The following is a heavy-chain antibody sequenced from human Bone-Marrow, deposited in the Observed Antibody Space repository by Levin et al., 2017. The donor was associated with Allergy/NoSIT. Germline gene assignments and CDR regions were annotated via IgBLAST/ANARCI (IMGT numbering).Heavy chain of an antibody. D-gene: IGHD3-10*01. V-gene: IGHV4-34*01. Sequence: SETLSLTCAVYGESLNYYYWTWIRQPPGKELEWIGEINHSGSTNYNPSLKSRVTISIDTSKSQFSLKLRSVTAADTSLYYCARGRGVLAGYFDSWGRGTLVTVSS. CDR1: GESLNYYY. CDR3: ARGRGVLAGYFDS. J-gene: IGHJ4*02. CDR2: INHSGST.